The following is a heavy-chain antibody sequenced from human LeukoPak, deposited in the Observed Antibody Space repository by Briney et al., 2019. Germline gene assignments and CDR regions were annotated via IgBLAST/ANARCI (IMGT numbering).Heavy chain of an antibody. Sequence: SETLSLTCTVSGGSISSYYWSWIRQPPGKGLEWIGYIYYSGSTNYNPSLKSRVTISVDTSKNQFSLKLSSVTAADTAVYYCARVRYYDSSGYPKRPYYYGMDVWGQGTTVTVSS. CDR2: IYYSGST. D-gene: IGHD3-22*01. V-gene: IGHV4-59*01. J-gene: IGHJ6*02. CDR3: ARVRYYDSSGYPKRPYYYGMDV. CDR1: GGSISSYY.